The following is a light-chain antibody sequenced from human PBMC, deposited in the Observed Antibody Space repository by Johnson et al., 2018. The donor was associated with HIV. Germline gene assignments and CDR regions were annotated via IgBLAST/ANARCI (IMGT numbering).Light chain of an antibody. Sequence: QSVLTQPPSVSAAPGQKVTISCSGSSSNIGNNYVSWYQQLPGTAPKLLIYENNKRPSGIPDRFPGSRSGTSATRGITGLQTGDEADYYCGSWASSLSALYVFGTGTKVAVL. V-gene: IGLV1-51*02. J-gene: IGLJ1*01. CDR1: SSNIGNNY. CDR3: GSWASSLSALYV. CDR2: ENN.